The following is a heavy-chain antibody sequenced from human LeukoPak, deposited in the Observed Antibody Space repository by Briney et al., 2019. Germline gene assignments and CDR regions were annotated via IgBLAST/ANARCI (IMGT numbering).Heavy chain of an antibody. CDR1: GFTFSSYA. V-gene: IGHV3-23*01. CDR3: DKPVWYYHILTGRTEYYYYMDV. J-gene: IGHJ6*03. Sequence: PGGSQRLSCAASGFTFSSYAMSWVRQAPGKRLEWVSAISGSGGSTYYADSVKGRFTISRDNSKNTPYLQMNSLRAEDTAVYYCDKPVWYYHILTGRTEYYYYMDVWGKGTTVTVSS. D-gene: IGHD3-9*01. CDR2: ISGSGGST.